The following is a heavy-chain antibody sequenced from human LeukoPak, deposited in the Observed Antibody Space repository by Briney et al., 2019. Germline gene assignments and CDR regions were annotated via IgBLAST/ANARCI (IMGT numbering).Heavy chain of an antibody. V-gene: IGHV4-34*01. Sequence: SETLSLTCAVYGGSFSGYYWRWLRQPPGKGLEWIGEINHSGSTNYNPSLKSRIPISVDTSKNQFSLKLNSVTAADTAVYYCARGEYCSSTSCYGPYYYYGMDVWGQGTTVTVSS. J-gene: IGHJ6*02. D-gene: IGHD2-2*01. CDR1: GGSFSGYY. CDR2: INHSGST. CDR3: ARGEYCSSTSCYGPYYYYGMDV.